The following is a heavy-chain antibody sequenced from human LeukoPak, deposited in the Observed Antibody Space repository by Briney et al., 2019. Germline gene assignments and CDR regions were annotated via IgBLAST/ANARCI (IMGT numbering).Heavy chain of an antibody. CDR1: GFTFSSYS. CDR2: ISSSSSYI. CDR3: ASGAVAGTLY. D-gene: IGHD6-19*01. J-gene: IGHJ4*02. Sequence: GGSLRLSCAASGFTFSSYSMNWVRQAPGNGLEWVSSISSSSSYIYYADSVKGRFTISRDNAKNSLYLQMNSLRAEDTAVYYCASGAVAGTLYWGQGTLVTVSS. V-gene: IGHV3-21*01.